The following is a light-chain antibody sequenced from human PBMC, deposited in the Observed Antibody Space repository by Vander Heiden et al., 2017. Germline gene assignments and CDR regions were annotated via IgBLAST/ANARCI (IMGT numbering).Light chain of an antibody. CDR3: QVWDSTSDHVI. Sequence: SYVLTQPPSVSVAPGQTATITCEGNNIGSKSVNWNQQKPGQAPVLVVFENRARPSGIPERFSGSNSGNTATFTISRVEAGDEADYYCQVWDSTSDHVIFGGGTKLTVL. V-gene: IGLV3-21*02. CDR2: ENR. CDR1: NIGSKS. J-gene: IGLJ2*01.